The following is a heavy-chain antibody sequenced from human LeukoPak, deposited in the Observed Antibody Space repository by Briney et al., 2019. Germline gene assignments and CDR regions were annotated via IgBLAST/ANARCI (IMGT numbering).Heavy chain of an antibody. J-gene: IGHJ4*02. CDR2: ISPGSGGT. CDR1: RNTFNGNY. Sequence: ASVKVSCKSSRNTFNGNYMHWVRQTPGQGLEWMGWISPGSGGTTYAQKFQGRFTMTRDTSISTAYMELSRLRSDDTAVYFCVRAMTKDHDYWGQGTLVTVSS. V-gene: IGHV1-2*02. D-gene: IGHD4-11*01. CDR3: VRAMTKDHDY.